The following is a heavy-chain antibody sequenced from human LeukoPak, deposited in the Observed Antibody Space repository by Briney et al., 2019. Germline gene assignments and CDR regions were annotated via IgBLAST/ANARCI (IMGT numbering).Heavy chain of an antibody. CDR2: LNFFNT. D-gene: IGHD5-12*01. J-gene: IGHJ6*03. CDR3: ARAYSGYENYYYYYMDV. Sequence: LNFFNTRYAHSLKRPFTISRDNSKTSLYLQMNSLRAEDTALYYCARAYSGYENYYYYYMDVWGKGTTVTVSS. V-gene: IGHV3-20*03.